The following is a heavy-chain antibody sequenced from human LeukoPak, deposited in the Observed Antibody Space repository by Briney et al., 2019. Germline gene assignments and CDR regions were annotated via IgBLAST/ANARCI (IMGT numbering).Heavy chain of an antibody. J-gene: IGHJ6*04. CDR3: VELGITMIGGV. CDR1: GFTFSDYY. CDR2: ISSSGSII. V-gene: IGHV3-11*04. Sequence: GGSLRLSCAASGFTFSDYYMSWIRQAPGKGLEWVSYISSSGSIIHYADSVKGRFTISRDNAKNSLYLQMNSLRAEDTAVYYCVELGITMIGGVWGKGTTVTISS. D-gene: IGHD3-10*02.